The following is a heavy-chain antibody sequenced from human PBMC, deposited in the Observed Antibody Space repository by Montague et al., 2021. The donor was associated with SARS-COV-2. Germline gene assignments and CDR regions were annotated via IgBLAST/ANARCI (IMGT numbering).Heavy chain of an antibody. CDR2: IYYSGST. V-gene: IGHV4-39*01. CDR3: ARNPADYYGSGSYPTWENWFDP. D-gene: IGHD3-10*01. CDR1: GGSISSSSYY. J-gene: IGHJ5*02. Sequence: SETLSLTCTVSGGSISSSSYYWGWIRQPPGKGLEWIGSIYYSGSTYYNPSLKSRVTISVGTSKNQFSLKLSSVTAADTAVYYCARNPADYYGSGSYPTWENWFDPWGQGILVTVSS.